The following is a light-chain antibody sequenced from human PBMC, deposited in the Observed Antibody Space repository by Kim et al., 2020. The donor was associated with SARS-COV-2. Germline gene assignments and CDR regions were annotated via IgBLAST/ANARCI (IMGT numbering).Light chain of an antibody. CDR1: QDISSN. Sequence: VSPGERAPPPCWASQDISSNLAWYQQNPGQAPRLLIYGASTRATGTPARFSGSGSGTEFTLTITGLQSEDFAVYHCQQYDKWPMTFGQGTRLEIK. V-gene: IGKV3-15*01. CDR2: GAS. J-gene: IGKJ5*01. CDR3: QQYDKWPMT.